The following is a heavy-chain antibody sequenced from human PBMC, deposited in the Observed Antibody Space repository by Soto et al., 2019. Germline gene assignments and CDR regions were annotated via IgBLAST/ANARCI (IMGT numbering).Heavy chain of an antibody. CDR1: GFTFSSYS. J-gene: IGHJ3*02. V-gene: IGHV3-21*01. Sequence: EVQLVESGGGLVKPGGSLRLSCAASGFTFSSYSMNWVRQAPGKGLEWVSSMSSSSSYIYYADSVKGRFTISRDNAKNSLYLQMNRRRAEDTAVYYCARAFLNRYTDVNDAFEIWGQGTMFTVAS. D-gene: IGHD1-26*01. CDR2: MSSSSSYI. CDR3: ARAFLNRYTDVNDAFEI.